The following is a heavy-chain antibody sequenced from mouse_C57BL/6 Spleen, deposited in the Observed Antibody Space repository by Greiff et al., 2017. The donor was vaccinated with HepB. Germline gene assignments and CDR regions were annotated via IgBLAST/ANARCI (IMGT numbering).Heavy chain of an antibody. CDR2: INPNNGGT. D-gene: IGHD1-1*01. CDR1: GYTFTDYN. J-gene: IGHJ2*01. V-gene: IGHV1-22*01. CDR3: ARPSYYSGSSWGYFDY. Sequence: EVQLQQSGPELVKPGASVKMSCKASGYTFTDYNMHWVQQSPGKSLEWIGYINPNNGGTSYNQKFKGKATLTVNKSSSTAYMELSSLTSDDSAVYYCARPSYYSGSSWGYFDYWGQGTTLTVSS.